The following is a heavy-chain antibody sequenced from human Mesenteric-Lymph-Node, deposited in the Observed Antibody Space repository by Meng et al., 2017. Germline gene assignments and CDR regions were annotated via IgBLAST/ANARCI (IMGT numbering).Heavy chain of an antibody. CDR1: GFTFSNAW. CDR3: ASCLVRGKGPCVLIY. D-gene: IGHD3-10*01. Sequence: GGSLRLSCAASGFTFSNAWMSWVRQAPGKGLEWVGRIKSKTDGGTTDYAAPVKGRFTISRDDSKNTLYLQMNSLRAEDTAVYYCASCLVRGKGPCVLIYWGQGTLVTVSS. V-gene: IGHV3-15*01. J-gene: IGHJ4*02. CDR2: IKSKTDGGTT.